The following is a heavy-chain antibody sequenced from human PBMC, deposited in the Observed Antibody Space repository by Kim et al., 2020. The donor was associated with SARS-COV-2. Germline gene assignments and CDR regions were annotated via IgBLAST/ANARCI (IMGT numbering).Heavy chain of an antibody. J-gene: IGHJ4*02. D-gene: IGHD1-26*01. V-gene: IGHV3-30*02. CDR3: AKMVSGSYLYYFGY. Sequence: SMEDRFTISRDTAKNTLYLQMTSLRPEHPAVYYCAKMVSGSYLYYFGYWGQGTLVTVSS.